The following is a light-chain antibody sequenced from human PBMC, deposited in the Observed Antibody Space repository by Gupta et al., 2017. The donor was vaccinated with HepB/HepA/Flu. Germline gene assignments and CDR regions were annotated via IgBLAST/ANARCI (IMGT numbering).Light chain of an antibody. CDR3: NSRDSSGNQRV. J-gene: IGLJ2*01. V-gene: IGLV3-19*01. Sequence: SSELTQDPAVSVALGQTVRITCQGDSLRSFYASWYQQKPGQAPVLVIDDKNIRPSGIPDRFSGSSAGKKDSWTLTGAQAEDEADDYGNSRDSSGNQRVFGGGTKLTVL. CDR2: DKN. CDR1: SLRSFY.